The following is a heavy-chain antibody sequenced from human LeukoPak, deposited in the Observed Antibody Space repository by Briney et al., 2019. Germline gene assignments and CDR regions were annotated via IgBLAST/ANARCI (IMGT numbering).Heavy chain of an antibody. V-gene: IGHV3-53*01. Sequence: PGGSLRLSCTASGITVSSNDMCWVRQAPGKGLEWISLIYSGGRTDYADSVKGRFTISRDNSKNMVYLQMNSLRGDDTAVYYCAGVLRGAFDIWGQGKVVAVSS. CDR2: IYSGGRT. CDR3: AGVLRGAFDI. CDR1: GITVSSND. J-gene: IGHJ3*02.